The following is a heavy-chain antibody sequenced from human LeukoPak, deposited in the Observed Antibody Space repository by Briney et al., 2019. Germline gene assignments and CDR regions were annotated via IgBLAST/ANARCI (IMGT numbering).Heavy chain of an antibody. D-gene: IGHD3-10*02. CDR2: ISSRSSYK. V-gene: IGHV3-21*01. J-gene: IGHJ4*02. CDR1: GFTFSSYR. CDR3: ARDPMLDN. Sequence: GSLRLSCAASGFTFSSYRMNWVRQAPGKGLEWVSSISSRSSYKYYADSVKGRFTISRDNAKNSLFLQMNSLRVEDTAVYYCARDPMLDNWGQGTLVTVSS.